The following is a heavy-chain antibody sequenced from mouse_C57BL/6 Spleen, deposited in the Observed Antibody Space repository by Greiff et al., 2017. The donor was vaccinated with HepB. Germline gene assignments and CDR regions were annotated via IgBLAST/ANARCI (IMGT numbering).Heavy chain of an antibody. CDR3: ARRDSTGHPYAMDY. CDR1: GYTFTDYC. CDR2: IYPGSGNT. J-gene: IGHJ4*01. V-gene: IGHV1-76*01. Sequence: QVQLQQSGAELVRPGASVKLSCKASGYTFTDYCINWVKQRPGQGLEWIARIYPGSGNTYYNEKFKGKATLTAEKSSSTAYMQLSSLTSEDSAVYFCARRDSTGHPYAMDYWGQGTSVTVSS. D-gene: IGHD1-1*01.